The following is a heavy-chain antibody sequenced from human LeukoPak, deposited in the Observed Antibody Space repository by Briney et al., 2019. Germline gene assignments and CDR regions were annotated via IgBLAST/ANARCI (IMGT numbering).Heavy chain of an antibody. V-gene: IGHV4-61*05. CDR3: ARAPIGAKSHDAFDI. D-gene: IGHD4/OR15-4a*01. CDR2: IYYSGST. CDR1: GYSISSGYY. J-gene: IGHJ3*02. Sequence: SETLSLTCTVSGYSISSGYYWDWIRQPPGKGLEWIGYIYYSGSTNYNPSLKSRLTISVDTSKNQFSLKLSSVTAAGTAVYYCARAPIGAKSHDAFDIWGQGTMVTVSS.